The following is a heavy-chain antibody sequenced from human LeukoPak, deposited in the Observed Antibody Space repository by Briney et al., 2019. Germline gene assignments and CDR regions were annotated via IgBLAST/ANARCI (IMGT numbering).Heavy chain of an antibody. CDR1: GLSFSAYW. D-gene: IGHD3-10*01. Sequence: PGGSLRLSCAASGLSFSAYWMTWVRQAPGTGLEWVANINPAGTETYYVDPVKGRFTISRDNAKNLLYLQMNSLRAEDTAVYYCTRFGYVAGLDLWGQGTLVTVSS. CDR2: INPAGTET. J-gene: IGHJ4*02. CDR3: TRFGYVAGLDL. V-gene: IGHV3-7*01.